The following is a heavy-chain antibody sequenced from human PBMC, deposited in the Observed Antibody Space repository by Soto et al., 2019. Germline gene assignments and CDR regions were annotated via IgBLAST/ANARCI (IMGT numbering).Heavy chain of an antibody. J-gene: IGHJ5*02. CDR3: ALYYYDSSGYYKTGWFDP. CDR2: IIPIFGTA. Sequence: ASVKVSCKASGGTFSSYAISWVRQAPGQGLEWMGGIIPIFGTANYAQKFQGRVTITADESTSTAYMELSSLRSEDTAVYYCALYYYDSSGYYKTGWFDPWGQGTLVTVSS. CDR1: GGTFSSYA. V-gene: IGHV1-69*13. D-gene: IGHD3-22*01.